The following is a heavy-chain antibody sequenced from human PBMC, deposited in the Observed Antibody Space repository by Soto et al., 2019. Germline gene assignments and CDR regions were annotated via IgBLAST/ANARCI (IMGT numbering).Heavy chain of an antibody. CDR2: ISAYNGNT. D-gene: IGHD3-16*01. CDR1: GYTFSSYG. Sequence: AASVKVSCKASGYTFSSYGINWVRQAPGQGLEWMGWISAYNGNTNYAQKLQGRVTMTTDTSTSTAYMELRSLRSEDTAVYYCAKSMASNLVGGLPDYWGQGTQVTVSS. CDR3: AKSMASNLVGGLPDY. J-gene: IGHJ4*02. V-gene: IGHV1-18*01.